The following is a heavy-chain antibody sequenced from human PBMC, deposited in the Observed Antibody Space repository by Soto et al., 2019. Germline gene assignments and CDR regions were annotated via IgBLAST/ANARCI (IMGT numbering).Heavy chain of an antibody. J-gene: IGHJ4*02. V-gene: IGHV3-21*01. CDR2: ISSSSSFI. CDR3: ARATGSGSYYEFDY. D-gene: IGHD3-10*01. Sequence: EVQLVESGGGLVKPGGSLRLSCAASGFTFTSYSMHWVRQAPGKGLEWVSSISSSSSFIYYADSLKGRFTISRDNARNSLSLQMNSLRADDTAVYYCARATGSGSYYEFDYWGQGTLVTVFS. CDR1: GFTFTSYS.